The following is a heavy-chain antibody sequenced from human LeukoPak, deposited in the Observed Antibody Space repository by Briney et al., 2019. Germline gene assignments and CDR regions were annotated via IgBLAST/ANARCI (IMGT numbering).Heavy chain of an antibody. V-gene: IGHV1-2*02. J-gene: IGHJ4*02. CDR2: LNPTTGAT. CDR1: GYTFTDYY. D-gene: IGHD3-22*01. CDR3: ARGRSYYDSSGYGI. Sequence: ASVKVSCKASGYTFTDYYIHWVRQAPGQGLECLGWLNPTTGATNYAQKFQGRVTMTRDTSISTAYMELSRLRSDDTAVYYCARGRSYYDSSGYGIWGQGTLVTVSS.